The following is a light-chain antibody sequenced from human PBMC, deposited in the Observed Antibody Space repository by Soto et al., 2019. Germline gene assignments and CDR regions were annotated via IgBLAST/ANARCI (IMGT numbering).Light chain of an antibody. J-gene: IGKJ5*01. CDR3: QQYGSSPVT. CDR2: GAS. Sequence: EIVLTQSPGTLSLSPGERATLSCRASQSVSSSYLAWFQQKPHQAPRLLIYGASSRATGIPDRFSGSGSGTDFTLTISRLEPEDFAVYYCQQYGSSPVTVGQGPRLEIK. V-gene: IGKV3-20*01. CDR1: QSVSSSY.